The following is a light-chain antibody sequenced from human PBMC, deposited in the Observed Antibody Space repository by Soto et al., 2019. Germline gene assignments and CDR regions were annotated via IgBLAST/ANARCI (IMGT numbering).Light chain of an antibody. V-gene: IGKV1-33*01. J-gene: IGKJ4*01. Sequence: DIQMTQSPSSLSASVEDRFIITCQASQDIKNYLNWYQQKSGKAPKLLIYDASDLETGVPSRFSGSGSGTDFTFTINSLQPEDIATYYCQQYDNLPLTFGGGTKVDIK. CDR2: DAS. CDR3: QQYDNLPLT. CDR1: QDIKNY.